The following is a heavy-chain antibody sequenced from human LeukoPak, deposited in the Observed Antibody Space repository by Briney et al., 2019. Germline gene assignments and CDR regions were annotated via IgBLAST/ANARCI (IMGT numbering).Heavy chain of an antibody. V-gene: IGHV3-30*18. CDR1: GFTFSSYG. CDR3: AKDPYSSGWYLFISYFDY. D-gene: IGHD6-19*01. J-gene: IGHJ4*02. CDR2: ISYDGSNK. Sequence: GGPLRLSCAASGFTFSSYGMHWVRQAPGKGLEWVAVISYDGSNKYYADSVKGRFTISRDNSKNTLYLQMNSLRAEDTAVYYCAKDPYSSGWYLFISYFDYWGQGTLVTVSS.